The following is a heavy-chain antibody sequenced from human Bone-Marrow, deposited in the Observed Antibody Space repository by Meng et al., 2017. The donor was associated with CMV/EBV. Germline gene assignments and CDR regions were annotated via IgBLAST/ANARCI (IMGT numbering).Heavy chain of an antibody. J-gene: IGHJ5*02. D-gene: IGHD3/OR15-3a*01. Sequence: ASVKVSCKASGYTFTGYYMHWVRQAPGQGLEWMGWINPNSGGTNYAQKFQGRVTMTRDTSISTAYMELSRLRSDDTVVYYCARDRTHGDWLDPWGQGTLVTVSS. V-gene: IGHV1-2*02. CDR2: INPNSGGT. CDR3: ARDRTHGDWLDP. CDR1: GYTFTGYY.